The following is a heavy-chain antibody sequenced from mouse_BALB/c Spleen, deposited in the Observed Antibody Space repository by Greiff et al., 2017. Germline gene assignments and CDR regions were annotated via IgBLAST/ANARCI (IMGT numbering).Heavy chain of an antibody. CDR2: IWGDGST. Sequence: LQESGPGLVAPSQSLSITCTVSGFSLTGYGVNWVRQPPGKGLEWLGMIWGDGSTDYNSALKSRLSISKDNSKSQVFLKMNSLQTDDTARYYCAREGNQYYYAMDYWGQGTSVTVSS. V-gene: IGHV2-6-7*01. D-gene: IGHD2-1*01. CDR3: AREGNQYYYAMDY. J-gene: IGHJ4*01. CDR1: GFSLTGYG.